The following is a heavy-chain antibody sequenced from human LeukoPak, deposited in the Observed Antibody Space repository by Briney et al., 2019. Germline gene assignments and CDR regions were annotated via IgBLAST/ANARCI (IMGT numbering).Heavy chain of an antibody. Sequence: GGSLRLSCAASGFTFSSYSMNWVRQAPGKGLEWVSYISSSSSTIYYADSVKGRFTISRDNAKNSLYLQMNSLRAEDTAVYYCAELGISMIGGVWGKGTTVTISS. CDR1: GFTFSSYS. J-gene: IGHJ6*04. V-gene: IGHV3-48*04. CDR3: AELGISMIGGV. D-gene: IGHD3-10*02. CDR2: ISSSSSTI.